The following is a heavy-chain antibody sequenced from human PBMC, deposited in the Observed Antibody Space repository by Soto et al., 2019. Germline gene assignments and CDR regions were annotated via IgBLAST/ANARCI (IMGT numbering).Heavy chain of an antibody. V-gene: IGHV3-15*01. Sequence: EVQLVESGGGLVKPGGALRLSCAASGFTFSDSWMSWVRQVPGKGLEWVARILSQADGGTTDYAAPVKGKFTISRDDSKNTLYLEMSGLQTEDTAVYYCTIYDSIWGSYRYRWADWGQGTLVTVSS. D-gene: IGHD3-16*02. CDR3: TIYDSIWGSYRYRWAD. CDR1: GFTFSDSW. J-gene: IGHJ4*02. CDR2: ILSQADGGTT.